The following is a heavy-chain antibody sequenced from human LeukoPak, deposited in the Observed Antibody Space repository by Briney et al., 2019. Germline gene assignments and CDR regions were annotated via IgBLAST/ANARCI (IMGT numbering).Heavy chain of an antibody. CDR1: GGPLSSYY. CDR2: IYNSGST. V-gene: IGHV4-4*07. J-gene: IGHJ5*02. CDR3: ARALPGYCSSTSCPNNWFDP. Sequence: SETLPLPCIVSGGPLSSYYWSWIRQPAGKGLEWIGRIYNSGSTNYNPSLKSRVTMSVDTSKNQFSLKLSSVTAADTAVYYCARALPGYCSSTSCPNNWFDPWGQGTLVTVSS. D-gene: IGHD2-2*01.